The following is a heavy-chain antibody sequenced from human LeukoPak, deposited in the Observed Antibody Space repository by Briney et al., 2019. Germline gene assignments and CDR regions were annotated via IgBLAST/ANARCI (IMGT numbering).Heavy chain of an antibody. Sequence: PGGSLRLSCAASGLTFSGFAMHWVRQAPGQGLDYVAAISGDGGTTYYAKSVKGRFTISRDNSKKTLSLQMGSLRPEDSAIYYCARESHQKRESYYYGCWGQGTLVTVSS. CDR2: ISGDGGTT. CDR3: ARESHQKRESYYYGC. D-gene: IGHD3-16*01. V-gene: IGHV3-64*01. CDR1: GLTFSGFA. J-gene: IGHJ4*02.